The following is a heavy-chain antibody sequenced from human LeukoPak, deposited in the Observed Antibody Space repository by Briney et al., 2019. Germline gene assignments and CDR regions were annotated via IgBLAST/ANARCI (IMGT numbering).Heavy chain of an antibody. CDR2: ISAYNGNT. Sequence: ASVKVSCKASGYTFTSYGITWVRQAPGQGLEWMGWISAYNGNTNYAQKLQGRVTMTTDTSTSTAYMELRSLRSDDTAVYYCARARASFVPPTYWAQGTLVTAST. D-gene: IGHD3-16*01. V-gene: IGHV1-18*01. CDR1: GYTFTSYG. CDR3: ARARASFVPPTY. J-gene: IGHJ4*02.